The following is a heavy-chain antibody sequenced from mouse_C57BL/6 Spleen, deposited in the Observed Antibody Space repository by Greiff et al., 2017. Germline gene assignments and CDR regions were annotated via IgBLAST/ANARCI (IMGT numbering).Heavy chain of an antibody. D-gene: IGHD3-3*01. V-gene: IGHV5-17*01. CDR2: ISSGSSTI. CDR1: GFTFTDYG. Sequence: EVKVVESGGGLVKPGGSLKLSCAASGFTFTDYGMHWVRQAPEKGLEWVAYISSGSSTIYYADTVKGRFTISRDNAKNTLFLQMTSLRSEDAAKYYCALGDYSWFAYWGQGTLVTVSA. J-gene: IGHJ3*01. CDR3: ALGDYSWFAY.